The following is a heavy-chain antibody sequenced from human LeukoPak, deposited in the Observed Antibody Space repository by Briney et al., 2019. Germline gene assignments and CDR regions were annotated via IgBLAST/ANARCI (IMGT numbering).Heavy chain of an antibody. CDR1: GASVSSSTYS. D-gene: IGHD3-10*01. V-gene: IGHV4-61*01. Sequence: SETLSLTCAASGASVSSSTYSWSWIRQPPGKTLEWIAYIYYSGSTTYNPSLKSRVTISLDTSKNQFSLKLTSVTAADTAVYYCASDYGSGSYRFDYWGQGTLVTVSS. J-gene: IGHJ4*02. CDR3: ASDYGSGSYRFDY. CDR2: IYYSGST.